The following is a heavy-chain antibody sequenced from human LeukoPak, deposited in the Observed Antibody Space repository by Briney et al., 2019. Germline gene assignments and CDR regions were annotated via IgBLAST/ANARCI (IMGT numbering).Heavy chain of an antibody. V-gene: IGHV3-48*03. CDR2: ISSSGSTI. CDR1: GFTFAHFD. CDR3: ARVPRWYVIDY. D-gene: IGHD4-23*01. J-gene: IGHJ4*02. Sequence: PGGSLRLSCAASGFTFAHFDVSWVRPAPGKGLEWVSYISSSGSTIYYADSVKGRFTISRDNAKNSLYLQMNSLRAEDTAVYYCARVPRWYVIDYWGQGTLVTVSS.